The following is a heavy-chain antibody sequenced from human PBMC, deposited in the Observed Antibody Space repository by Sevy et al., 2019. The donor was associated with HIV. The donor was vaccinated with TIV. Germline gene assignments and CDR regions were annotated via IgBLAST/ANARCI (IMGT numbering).Heavy chain of an antibody. V-gene: IGHV3-23*01. CDR2: ISGGGGST. CDR1: GFTFSGYA. Sequence: GGSLRLSCAASGFTFSGYAMSWVRQAPGKGLEWVSAISGGGGSTYYADSVKGRFTISRDNSKNTLYLQMNSLRAEDTAVYYCAKAGPNYYDSSGYPNRPVDYWGQGTLVTVSS. D-gene: IGHD3-22*01. J-gene: IGHJ4*02. CDR3: AKAGPNYYDSSGYPNRPVDY.